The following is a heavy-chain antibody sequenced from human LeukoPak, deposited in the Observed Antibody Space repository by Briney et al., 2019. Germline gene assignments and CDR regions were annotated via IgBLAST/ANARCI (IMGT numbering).Heavy chain of an antibody. CDR2: ISGSGGST. CDR3: AKETGYSSSWYGYFDY. D-gene: IGHD6-13*01. V-gene: IGHV3-23*01. CDR1: GFKFDDYA. Sequence: GGSLRLSCAASGFKFDDYAMHWVRQAPGKGLEWVSGISGSGGSTYYADSVKGRFTISRDNSKNTLYLQMNSLRAEDTAVYYCAKETGYSSSWYGYFDYWGQGTLVTVSS. J-gene: IGHJ4*02.